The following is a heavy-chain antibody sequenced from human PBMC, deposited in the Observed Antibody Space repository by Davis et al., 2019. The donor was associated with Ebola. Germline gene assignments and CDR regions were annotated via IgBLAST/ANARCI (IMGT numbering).Heavy chain of an antibody. CDR3: ARDVSVPGMDV. J-gene: IGHJ6*02. Sequence: GESLKISCAASGFTFSSYAMSWVRQAPGKGLEWVSAISGSGGSTYYADSVKGRFTISRHNSKNTLYLQMNSLRAEDTAVYYCARDVSVPGMDVWGQGTTVTVSS. V-gene: IGHV3-23*01. CDR1: GFTFSSYA. CDR2: ISGSGGST. D-gene: IGHD2/OR15-2a*01.